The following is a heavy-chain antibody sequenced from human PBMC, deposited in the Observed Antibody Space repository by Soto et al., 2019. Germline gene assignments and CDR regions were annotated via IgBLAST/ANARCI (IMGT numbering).Heavy chain of an antibody. J-gene: IGHJ5*02. V-gene: IGHV3-23*01. CDR1: EVIFPTYA. CDR2: ISGSTDDT. D-gene: IGHD2-15*01. CDR3: AKEVFGVVAGSGLDT. Sequence: PGGPLRLSWGAAEVIFPTYAMTWVSKAPGKGLEWVSSISGSTDDTFYADSVKGRFTISRDNSKNTLFLQMNSLRAEDTAVYYCAKEVFGVVAGSGLDTWGQGTLVTVSS.